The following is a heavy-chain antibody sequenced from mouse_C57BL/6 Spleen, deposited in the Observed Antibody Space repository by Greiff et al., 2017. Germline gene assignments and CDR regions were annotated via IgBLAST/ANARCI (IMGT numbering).Heavy chain of an antibody. J-gene: IGHJ2*01. CDR1: GYTFTDYE. V-gene: IGHV1-15*01. CDR3: TIRGLLDY. Sequence: QVHVKQSGAELVRPGASVTLSCKASGYTFTDYEMHWVKQTPVHGLEWIGAIDPETGGTAYNQKFKGKAILTADKSSSTDYMELRSLTSEDSAVYYCTIRGLLDYWGQGTTLTVSS. D-gene: IGHD3-1*01. CDR2: IDPETGGT.